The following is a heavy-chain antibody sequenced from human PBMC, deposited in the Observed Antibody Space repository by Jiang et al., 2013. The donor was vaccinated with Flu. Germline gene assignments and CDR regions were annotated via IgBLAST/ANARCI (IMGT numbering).Heavy chain of an antibody. Sequence: SQTLSLTCAISGDSVSSNSAAWNWIRQSPSRGLEWLGRTYYRSKWYNDYAVSVKSRITINPDTSKNQFSLQLNSVTPEDTAVYYCARDLPRYYYGSGSYGAFDIWGQGTMVTVSS. J-gene: IGHJ3*02. D-gene: IGHD3-10*01. CDR1: GDSVSSNSAA. CDR3: ARDLPRYYYGSGSYGAFDI. V-gene: IGHV6-1*01. CDR2: TYYRSKWYN.